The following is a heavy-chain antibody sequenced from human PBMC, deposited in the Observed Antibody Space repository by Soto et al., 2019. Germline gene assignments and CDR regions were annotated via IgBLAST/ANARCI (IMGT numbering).Heavy chain of an antibody. Sequence: QVQLQESGPGLVKPSETLSLTCTVSGGSVSSGSYYWSWIRQPPGKGLEWIGYIYYSGSTNYNPSLKSRVTVSVDTSKNQFSLKLSSVTAADTAVYYCASLTYYYDSSGYYYPYSDYWGQGTLVTVSS. D-gene: IGHD3-22*01. CDR1: GGSVSSGSYY. CDR3: ASLTYYYDSSGYYYPYSDY. V-gene: IGHV4-61*01. CDR2: IYYSGST. J-gene: IGHJ4*02.